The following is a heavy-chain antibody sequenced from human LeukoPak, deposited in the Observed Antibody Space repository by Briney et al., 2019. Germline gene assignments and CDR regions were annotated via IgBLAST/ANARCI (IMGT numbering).Heavy chain of an antibody. CDR3: ARERDSTVDY. V-gene: IGHV1-46*01. CDR2: INPSGGST. CDR1: GGTISSHA. Sequence: ASVKVSCKASGGTISSHAINWVRQAPGQGLEWMGIINPSGGSTSYAQKFQGRVTMARDMSTSTVYMELSSLRSEDTAVYYCARERDSTVDYWGQGTLVTVSS. J-gene: IGHJ4*02. D-gene: IGHD2/OR15-2a*01.